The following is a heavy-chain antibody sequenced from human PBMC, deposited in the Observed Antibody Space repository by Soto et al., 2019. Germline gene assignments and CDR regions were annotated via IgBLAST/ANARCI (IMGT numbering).Heavy chain of an antibody. Sequence: QVQLQESGPGLVKPSETLSLTCTVSGGSINNYYWSWMRQPPGKGLEWIGYIYYSGSTNYNPSLRNRVTISVDTSKNQFSLKLRSVTAADTAVYYCVRTNHFDYWGQGSLVNVSS. CDR1: GGSINNYY. D-gene: IGHD2-8*01. CDR2: IYYSGST. J-gene: IGHJ4*02. CDR3: VRTNHFDY. V-gene: IGHV4-59*08.